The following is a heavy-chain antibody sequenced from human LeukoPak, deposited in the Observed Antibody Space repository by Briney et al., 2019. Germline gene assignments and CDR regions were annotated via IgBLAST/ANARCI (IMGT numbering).Heavy chain of an antibody. D-gene: IGHD3-22*01. J-gene: IGHJ4*02. CDR2: ISSSSSTI. V-gene: IGHV3-48*01. CDR3: ARDHYDSSGYLGY. Sequence: GGSLRLSCAASGFTFSSYSMNWVRQAPGKGLEWVSYISSSSSTIYYADSVKGRFTISRDNAKNSLYLQMNSLRAEDTAVYYCARDHYDSSGYLGYWGQGTLVTVSS. CDR1: GFTFSSYS.